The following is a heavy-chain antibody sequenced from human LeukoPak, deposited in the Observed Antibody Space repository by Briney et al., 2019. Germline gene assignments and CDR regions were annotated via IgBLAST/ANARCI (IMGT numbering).Heavy chain of an antibody. V-gene: IGHV4-61*09. Sequence: SETLSLTCTVSGGSINSGGYYWSWIRQPAGKGLEWIGHIYTSGSTNYNPSLKSRVTISVDTSNNQFSLKLSSVTAADTAVYYCARAGNYYSSGSYLGYWGQGTLVTVSS. CDR2: IYTSGST. J-gene: IGHJ4*02. CDR3: ARAGNYYSSGSYLGY. CDR1: GGSINSGGYY. D-gene: IGHD3-10*01.